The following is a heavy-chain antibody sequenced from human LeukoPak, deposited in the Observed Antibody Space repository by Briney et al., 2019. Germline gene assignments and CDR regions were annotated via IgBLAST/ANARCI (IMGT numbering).Heavy chain of an antibody. CDR3: ARDYYYDSSGYFGY. D-gene: IGHD3-22*01. Sequence: GGSLRLSCAASGFTFSDYYMSWIRQAPGKGLEWVSYSSSSGTTIYYADSVKGRFAISRDNAKNSLYLQMNSLRAEDTAVYYCARDYYYDSSGYFGYWGQGTLVTVSS. CDR2: SSSSGTTI. CDR1: GFTFSDYY. V-gene: IGHV3-11*01. J-gene: IGHJ4*02.